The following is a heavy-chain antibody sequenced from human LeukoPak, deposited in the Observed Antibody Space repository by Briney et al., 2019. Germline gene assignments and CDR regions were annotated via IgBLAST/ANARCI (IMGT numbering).Heavy chain of an antibody. V-gene: IGHV3-30*03. Sequence: GGSLRLSCAASGLTFSSYGMHWVRQAPGRGLDWVAVISNDGTTKYYADSVRGRFTISSDSSTHTVYLQMNSLRHEDTAVYYCARATGSGYDLGIYYFDYWGQGTLVTVSS. D-gene: IGHD5-12*01. CDR2: ISNDGTTK. J-gene: IGHJ4*02. CDR3: ARATGSGYDLGIYYFDY. CDR1: GLTFSSYG.